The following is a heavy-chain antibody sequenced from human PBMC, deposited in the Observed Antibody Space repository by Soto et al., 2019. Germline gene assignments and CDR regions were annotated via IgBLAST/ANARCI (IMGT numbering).Heavy chain of an antibody. Sequence: ASVKVSCKASGYSFTDYHIHWVRQAPGQGLEWLGRINPKSGGTSTAQKFQGWVTMTTDTSISTASMELTRLTSDDTAIYYCARGDSTDCSNGVCSFFYNQYMDVSGQVTSVT. CDR1: GYSFTDYH. J-gene: IGHJ6*02. V-gene: IGHV1-2*04. D-gene: IGHD2-8*01. CDR2: INPKSGGT. CDR3: ARGDSTDCSNGVCSFFYNQYMDV.